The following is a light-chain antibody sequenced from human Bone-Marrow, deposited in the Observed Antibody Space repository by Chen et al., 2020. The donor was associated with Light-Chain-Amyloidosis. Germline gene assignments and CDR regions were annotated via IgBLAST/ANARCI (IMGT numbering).Light chain of an antibody. CDR3: ASYTGATSGV. J-gene: IGLJ3*02. CDR1: SSDIGGYDY. CDR2: DVN. V-gene: IGLV2-14*03. Sequence: TQPASVSGSPGQSITISCTGTSSDIGGYDYVSWYQQHPGKVPRLLIYDVNNRPSEVSDRFPASKSGNTASLTISGLQAEDEADYYCASYTGATSGVFGGGTKLTVL.